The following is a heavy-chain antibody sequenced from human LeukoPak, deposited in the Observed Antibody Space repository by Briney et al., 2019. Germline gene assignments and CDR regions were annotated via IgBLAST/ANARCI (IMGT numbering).Heavy chain of an antibody. Sequence: PGGSLRLSCAASGFTFSSYWMSWVRQAPGKGLEWVSVIYSGGSTYYADSVKGRFTISRDNSKNTLYLQMNSLRAEDTAVYYCAIAAAGTHWGQGTLVTVSS. V-gene: IGHV3-53*01. CDR3: AIAAAGTH. J-gene: IGHJ4*02. D-gene: IGHD6-13*01. CDR2: IYSGGST. CDR1: GFTFSSYW.